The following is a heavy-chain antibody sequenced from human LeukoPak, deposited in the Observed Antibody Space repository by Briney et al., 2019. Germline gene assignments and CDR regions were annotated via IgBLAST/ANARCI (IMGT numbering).Heavy chain of an antibody. CDR2: ISAYNGNT. J-gene: IGHJ5*02. Sequence: ASVKVSCKASGYIFTSYGISWVRQAPGQGLEWMGWISAYNGNTNYAQKLQGRVTMTTDTSTSTAYMELRSLRSDDTAVYYCARDARVAATPNWFDPWGQGTLVTVSS. CDR3: ARDARVAATPNWFDP. D-gene: IGHD2-15*01. V-gene: IGHV1-18*01. CDR1: GYIFTSYG.